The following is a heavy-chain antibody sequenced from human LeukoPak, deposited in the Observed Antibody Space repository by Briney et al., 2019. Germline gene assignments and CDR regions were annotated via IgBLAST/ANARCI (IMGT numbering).Heavy chain of an antibody. CDR2: INGDGSST. CDR1: GFTFSSYW. D-gene: IGHD5-12*01. Sequence: PGGSLRLSCAASGFTFSSYWMHRVRQAPGKGLVWVSRINGDGSSTNYADSVRGRFTISRDNAKDTLYLQMNSLRAEDTAVFYCARDPYSGYDRSLDVWGQGTTVTVSS. V-gene: IGHV3-74*01. J-gene: IGHJ6*02. CDR3: ARDPYSGYDRSLDV.